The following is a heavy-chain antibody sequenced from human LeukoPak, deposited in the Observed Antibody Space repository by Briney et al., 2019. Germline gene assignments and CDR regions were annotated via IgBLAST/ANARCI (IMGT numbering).Heavy chain of an antibody. CDR2: ISYDGSNK. J-gene: IGHJ4*02. Sequence: PGRSLRLSCAASGFAFSSYAMHWVRQAPGKGLEWVAVISYDGSNKYYADSVKGRFTISRDNSKNTLYLQMNSLRAEDTAVYYCARAIVGATHIDYWGQGTLVTVSS. V-gene: IGHV3-30*01. D-gene: IGHD1-26*01. CDR1: GFAFSSYA. CDR3: ARAIVGATHIDY.